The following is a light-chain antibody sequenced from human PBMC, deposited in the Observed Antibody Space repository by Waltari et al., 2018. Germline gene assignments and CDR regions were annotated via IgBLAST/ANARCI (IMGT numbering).Light chain of an antibody. CDR1: SSDVGAYNF. V-gene: IGLV2-14*01. J-gene: IGLJ2*01. Sequence: QSALAQPASVSGSPGQSITISCTGTSSDVGAYNFVSWYQHHPGKAPKLILYDVSRWPSGVSNRFSGSKAGNTASLTISGVQAEDEADYYCSSYTTISTTVFGGGTKVTVL. CDR3: SSYTTISTTV. CDR2: DVS.